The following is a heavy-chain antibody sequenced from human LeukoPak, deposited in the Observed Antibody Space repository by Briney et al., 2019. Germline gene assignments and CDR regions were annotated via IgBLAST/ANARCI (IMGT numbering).Heavy chain of an antibody. CDR2: IYPGNSDT. CDR1: GYTFTTYW. V-gene: IGHV5-51*01. Sequence: GESLKISCKGSGYTFTTYWIGWVRQMPGKGLEWMGLIYPGNSDTRYSPSFHGQVTISADKSISTAYLQWSSLKASDTAVYYCVCDRGNFVSFDFWGQGTLVTVSS. CDR3: VCDRGNFVSFDF. J-gene: IGHJ4*02. D-gene: IGHD1-7*01.